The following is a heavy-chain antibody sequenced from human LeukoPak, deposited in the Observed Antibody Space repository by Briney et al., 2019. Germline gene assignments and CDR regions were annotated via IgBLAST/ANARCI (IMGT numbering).Heavy chain of an antibody. V-gene: IGHV3-53*01. CDR2: IYSGGST. J-gene: IGHJ4*02. CDR3: ASVRYFDWLAPGFDY. Sequence: GGSLRLSCAASGFTVSSNYMSWVRQAPGKGLEWVSVIYSGGSTYYADSVKGRFTISRDNSKNTLYLQMNSLRAEDTAVYYCASVRYFDWLAPGFDYWGQGTLVTVSS. CDR1: GFTVSSNY. D-gene: IGHD3-9*01.